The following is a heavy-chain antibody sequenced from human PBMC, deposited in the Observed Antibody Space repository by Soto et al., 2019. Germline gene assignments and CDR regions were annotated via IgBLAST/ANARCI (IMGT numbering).Heavy chain of an antibody. V-gene: IGHV3-21*01. Sequence: LRLSCAASGFTFTNHNMNWVRQAPGEGLEWVSSISSSSSFRNYADSVKGRFSISRDNDKNLVYLQMDSLRAEDTAVYYCARDPPLSVLVVVATDDFWGQGTLVTVYS. CDR1: GFTFTNHN. J-gene: IGHJ4*02. CDR3: ARDPPLSVLVVVATDDF. CDR2: ISSSSSFR. D-gene: IGHD2-21*01.